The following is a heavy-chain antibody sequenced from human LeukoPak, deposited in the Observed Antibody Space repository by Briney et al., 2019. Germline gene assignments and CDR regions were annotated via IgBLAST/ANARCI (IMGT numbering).Heavy chain of an antibody. J-gene: IGHJ4*02. CDR1: GYTFTGYY. V-gene: IGHV1-2*02. CDR2: INPNSGGT. D-gene: IGHD6-6*01. Sequence: ASVKVSCKASGYTFTGYYMHWVRQAPGQGLEWMGWINPNSGGTNYAQKFQGRVTMTRDTSISTAYMELSRLRSDDTAVYYCARPRYSSSSPFDYWGQGTLVTVSS. CDR3: ARPRYSSSSPFDY.